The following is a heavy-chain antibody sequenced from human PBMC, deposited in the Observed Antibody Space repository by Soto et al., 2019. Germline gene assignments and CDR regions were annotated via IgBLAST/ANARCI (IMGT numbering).Heavy chain of an antibody. CDR3: ARRYTSSWDNWFDP. D-gene: IGHD6-13*01. CDR2: IHYSGTT. CDR1: GDSISTYY. Sequence: SETLSLTCTVSGDSISTYYWSWIRHPPGKGLEWIGNIHYSGTTNYNPSLKSRVTISVDTSKNQFSLKLTSVTAADTAVYYCARRYTSSWDNWFDPWGQGTLVTVSS. V-gene: IGHV4-59*08. J-gene: IGHJ5*02.